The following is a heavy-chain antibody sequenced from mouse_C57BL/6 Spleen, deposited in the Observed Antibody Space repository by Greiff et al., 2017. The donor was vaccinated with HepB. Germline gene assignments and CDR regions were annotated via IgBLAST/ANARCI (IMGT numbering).Heavy chain of an antibody. J-gene: IGHJ2*01. D-gene: IGHD5-5*01. CDR2: ISSGSSTI. V-gene: IGHV5-17*01. CDR1: GFTFSDYG. Sequence: DVMLVESGGGLVKPGGSLKLSCAASGFTFSDYGMHWVRQAPEKGLEWVAYISSGSSTIYYADTVKGRFTISRDNAKNTLFLQMTSLRSADTAMYYCARYYLLYFDYWGQGTTLTVSS. CDR3: ARYYLLYFDY.